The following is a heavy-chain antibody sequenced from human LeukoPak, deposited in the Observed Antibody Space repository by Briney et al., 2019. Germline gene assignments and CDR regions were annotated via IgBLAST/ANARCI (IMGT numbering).Heavy chain of an antibody. CDR2: ISSSGSTI. J-gene: IGHJ4*02. D-gene: IGHD6-6*01. Sequence: GGSLRLSCAASGFTFSSYEMNWVRQAPGKGLEWVSYISSSGSTIYYADSVKGRFTISRDNAKNSLYLQMNSLRAEDTAVYYCAREGWSSSSYYFDYWGQGTLVTVSS. V-gene: IGHV3-48*03. CDR3: AREGWSSSSYYFDY. CDR1: GFTFSSYE.